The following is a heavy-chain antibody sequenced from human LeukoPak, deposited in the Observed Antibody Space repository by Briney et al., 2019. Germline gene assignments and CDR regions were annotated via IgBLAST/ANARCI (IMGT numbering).Heavy chain of an antibody. CDR3: ARGLNRFYSHSSGLYYPPDY. CDR1: GFTFRSYE. D-gene: IGHD3-22*01. Sequence: PGGSLRLSCAASGFTFRSYEMNWVRQAPGKAPEWISYISHSGNTIYYADSVKGRFIISRDNAKNSLHLQMNSLRIEDTAVYFCARGLNRFYSHSSGLYYPPDYWGQGTLVTVSS. CDR2: ISHSGNTI. J-gene: IGHJ4*02. V-gene: IGHV3-48*03.